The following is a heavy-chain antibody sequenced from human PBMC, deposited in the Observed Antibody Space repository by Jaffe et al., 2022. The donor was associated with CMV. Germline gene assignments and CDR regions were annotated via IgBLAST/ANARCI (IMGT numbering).Heavy chain of an antibody. J-gene: IGHJ2*01. V-gene: IGHV1-8*01. CDR1: GYTFTSYD. CDR3: ARGRAEADVDTAMVTWAYWYFDL. D-gene: IGHD5-18*01. Sequence: QVQLVQSGAEVKKPGASVKVSCKASGYTFTSYDINWVRQATGQGLEWMGWMNPNSGNTGYAQKFQGRVTMTRNTSISTAYMELSSLRSEDTAVYYCARGRAEADVDTAMVTWAYWYFDLWGRGTLVTVSS. CDR2: MNPNSGNT.